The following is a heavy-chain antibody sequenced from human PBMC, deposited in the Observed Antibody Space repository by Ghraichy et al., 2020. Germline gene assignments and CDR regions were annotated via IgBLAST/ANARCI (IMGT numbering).Heavy chain of an antibody. CDR3: APRGLEMAKI. Sequence: GESLNISCAASGFTFSSYGMHWVRQAPGKGLEWVAVISYDGSNKYYADSVKGRFTISRDNSKNTLYLQMNSLRAEDTAVYYCAPRGLEMAKIGGQGTLVTVSS. CDR2: ISYDGSNK. CDR1: GFTFSSYG. J-gene: IGHJ4*02. V-gene: IGHV3-30*03. D-gene: IGHD5-24*01.